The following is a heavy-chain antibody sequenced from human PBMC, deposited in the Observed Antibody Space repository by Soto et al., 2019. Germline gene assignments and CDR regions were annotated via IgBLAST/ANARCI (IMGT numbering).Heavy chain of an antibody. Sequence: PSETLSLTCAVSGGSISSYDWSWIRQPAGKGLEWIGRIYTSGSTNYNPSLKSRVTMSVDTSKNKFSLKLSSVTAADTAVYYCASRYDSSTLDYWGQGTMVTVSS. V-gene: IGHV4-4*07. D-gene: IGHD3-22*01. CDR3: ASRYDSSTLDY. J-gene: IGHJ4*02. CDR2: IYTSGST. CDR1: GGSISSYD.